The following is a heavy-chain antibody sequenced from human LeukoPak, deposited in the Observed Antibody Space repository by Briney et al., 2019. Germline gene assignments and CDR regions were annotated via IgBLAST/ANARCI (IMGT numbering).Heavy chain of an antibody. Sequence: PSETLSLTCTVSGGSISSYYWSWIRQPPGKGLEWIGYIYYSGSTNCNPSLKSRVTISVDTSKNQFSLKLSSVTAADTAVYYCARAAYFWSGYATFRYFDYWGQGTLVTVSS. V-gene: IGHV4-59*01. CDR3: ARAAYFWSGYATFRYFDY. J-gene: IGHJ4*02. D-gene: IGHD3-3*01. CDR1: GGSISSYY. CDR2: IYYSGST.